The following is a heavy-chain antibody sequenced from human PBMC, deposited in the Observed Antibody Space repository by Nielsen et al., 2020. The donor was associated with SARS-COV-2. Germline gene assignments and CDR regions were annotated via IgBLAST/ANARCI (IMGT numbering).Heavy chain of an antibody. J-gene: IGHJ4*02. CDR2: IDWDDDK. Sequence: SGPTLVKPTQTLTLTCTFSGFSLSTSGMCVSWIRQPPGKALEWLARIDWDDDKYYSTSLKTRLTISKDTSKNQVVLTMTNMDPVDTATYYCARTTYDILTGYTLDYWGQGTLVTVSS. CDR3: ARTTYDILTGYTLDY. V-gene: IGHV2-70*11. CDR1: GFSLSTSGMC. D-gene: IGHD3-9*01.